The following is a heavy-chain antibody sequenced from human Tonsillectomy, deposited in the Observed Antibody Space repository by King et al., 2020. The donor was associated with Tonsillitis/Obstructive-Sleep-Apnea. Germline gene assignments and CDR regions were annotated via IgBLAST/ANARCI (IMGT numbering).Heavy chain of an antibody. CDR1: GFTFSSYA. CDR2: ISYDGSNK. D-gene: IGHD3-22*01. V-gene: IGHV3-30*04. J-gene: IGHJ4*02. CDR3: ARDPRTYYYDSSGYQGYFDY. Sequence: VQLVESGGGVVQPGRSLRLSCAASGFTFSSYAMHWVRQAPGKGLEWVAVISYDGSNKYYADSVKGRFTISRDNSKNTLYLRMNSLRAEDTAVYYCARDPRTYYYDSSGYQGYFDYWGQGTLVTVSS.